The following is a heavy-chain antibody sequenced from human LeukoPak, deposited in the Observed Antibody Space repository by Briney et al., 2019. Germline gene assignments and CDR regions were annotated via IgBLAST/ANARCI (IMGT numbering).Heavy chain of an antibody. V-gene: IGHV4-31*03. CDR3: ARGISFASGNYYYQDC. CDR1: GGSISSGGYY. CDR2: IYYSGST. Sequence: SETLSLTCTVSGGSISSGGYYWSWIRQHPGKGLEWIGYIYYSGSTYYSPSLKSRVTISVDTSKNQFSLKLNSVTAADTAVYYCARGISFASGNYYYQDCWGQGTLVTVSS. D-gene: IGHD3-10*01. J-gene: IGHJ4*02.